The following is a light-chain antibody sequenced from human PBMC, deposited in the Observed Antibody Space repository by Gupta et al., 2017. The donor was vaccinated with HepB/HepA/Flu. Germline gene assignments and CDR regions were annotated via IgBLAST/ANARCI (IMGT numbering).Light chain of an antibody. J-gene: IGLJ2*01. CDR1: SSNIGSNY. CDR3: AAWDGSLRGVV. V-gene: IGLV1-47*01. Sequence: QSVLTQPPSTSGTPGQRVTISCSGGSSNIGSNYVYWYQQLPGTAPKLLIYRNDQRPSGVSERFSGSESCTSASLDISALRSEDEADYYCAAWDGSLRGVVFGGGTKLTGL. CDR2: RND.